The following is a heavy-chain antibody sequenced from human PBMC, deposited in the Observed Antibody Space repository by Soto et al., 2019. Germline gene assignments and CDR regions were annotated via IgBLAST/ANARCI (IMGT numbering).Heavy chain of an antibody. CDR1: GGSISSSRYY. J-gene: IGHJ5*02. CDR2: LYYSGST. V-gene: IGHV4-39*01. CDR3: ASSVPAAKGSWFDP. Sequence: QLQLQESGPGLVKPSETLSLTCTVSGGSISSSRYYWGWIRQPPGKGLEWIGSLYYSGSTYYNPSLKSRVTISVDTSKSQFALKLSSVTAADTAVYYCASSVPAAKGSWFDPWGQGTLVIVSS. D-gene: IGHD2-2*01.